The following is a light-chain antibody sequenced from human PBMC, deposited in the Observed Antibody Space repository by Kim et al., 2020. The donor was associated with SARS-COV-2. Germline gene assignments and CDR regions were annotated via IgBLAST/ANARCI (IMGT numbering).Light chain of an antibody. V-gene: IGKV1-16*02. J-gene: IGKJ3*01. CDR1: EDIGSF. CDR3: QQYNRYPFT. Sequence: DLQMTQSPSSLSASVGDRVTISCRASEDIGSFLAWYQQKPGKAPKSLIYGASVLRSGVPSKFSGIKFGIDFTLTISNLQPEDSATYYCQQYNRYPFTFGPGTKVDIK. CDR2: GAS.